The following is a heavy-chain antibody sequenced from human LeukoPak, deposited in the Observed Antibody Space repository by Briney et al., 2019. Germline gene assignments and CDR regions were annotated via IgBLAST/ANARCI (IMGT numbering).Heavy chain of an antibody. J-gene: IGHJ3*02. V-gene: IGHV1-69*01. CDR3: ARESYGDYVGSDDFDI. CDR2: TIPIFGTA. D-gene: IGHD4-17*01. CDR1: AGTFSSYA. Sequence: VASVKVSCTASAGTFSSYAISWVRQAPGQGLEWMGGTIPIFGTANYAQKFQGRVTITADESTSTAYMELSSLRSEDTAVYYCARESYGDYVGSDDFDIWGQGTMVTVSS.